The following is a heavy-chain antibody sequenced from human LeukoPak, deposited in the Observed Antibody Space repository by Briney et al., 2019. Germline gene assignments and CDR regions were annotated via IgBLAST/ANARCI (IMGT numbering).Heavy chain of an antibody. D-gene: IGHD6-19*01. CDR2: INHSGST. V-gene: IGHV4-34*01. Sequence: SETLSLTCAVYGGSFSGYYWSWIRQPPGKGLEWIGEINHSGSTNYNPSLKSRVTISVDTSKNQFSLKLSSVTAADTAVYYCARTSSGRIPNFDYWGQGTLVTVSS. CDR3: ARTSSGRIPNFDY. CDR1: GGSFSGYY. J-gene: IGHJ4*02.